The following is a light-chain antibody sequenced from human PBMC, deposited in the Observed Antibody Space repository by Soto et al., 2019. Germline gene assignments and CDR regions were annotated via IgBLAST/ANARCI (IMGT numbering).Light chain of an antibody. J-gene: IGLJ1*01. CDR1: SSDVGGYNY. Sequence: QSALTQPPSVSGSPGQSVTISCTGTSSDVGGYNYVSWYQQHPGKAPKVIIFDVSKRPSGVPDRFSASKSGSTASLTISGLQPDDEGDYYCCSFAGGFYVVGTGTKLTVL. V-gene: IGLV2-11*01. CDR2: DVS. CDR3: CSFAGGFYV.